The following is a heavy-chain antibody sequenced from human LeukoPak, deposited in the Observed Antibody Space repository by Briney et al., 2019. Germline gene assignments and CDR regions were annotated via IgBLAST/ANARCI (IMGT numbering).Heavy chain of an antibody. Sequence: QPGGSLRLSCAASGFSFSSNWMSWFRQAPGKGLEWVAHIKPDGSETYYVDSVEGRSTISRDNAKNSVYLQMNSLRAEDTAVYYCATAVSVAGDSWGQGTLVSVSS. CDR2: IKPDGSET. D-gene: IGHD6-19*01. V-gene: IGHV3-7*01. CDR1: GFSFSSNW. CDR3: ATAVSVAGDS. J-gene: IGHJ5*01.